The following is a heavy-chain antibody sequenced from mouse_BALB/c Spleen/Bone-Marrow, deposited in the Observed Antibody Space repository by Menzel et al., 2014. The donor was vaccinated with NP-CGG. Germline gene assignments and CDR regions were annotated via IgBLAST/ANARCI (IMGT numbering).Heavy chain of an antibody. CDR3: ARWYYGSGFAY. V-gene: IGHV5-6-5*01. CDR2: ISSGGST. CDR1: GFTFSSYA. J-gene: IGHJ3*01. Sequence: EVKLVESGGGLVKPGGSLKLSCAASGFTFSSYAMSWVRQTPEKRLEWVASISSGGSTYYPDSVKGRFTISRDNARNILYLQMSSLRSEDTAMYYCARWYYGSGFAYWGQGTLVTVFA. D-gene: IGHD1-1*01.